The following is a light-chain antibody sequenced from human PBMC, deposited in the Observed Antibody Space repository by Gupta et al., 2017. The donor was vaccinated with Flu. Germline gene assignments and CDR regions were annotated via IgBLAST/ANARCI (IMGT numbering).Light chain of an antibody. V-gene: IGKV1-39*01. CDR2: STS. CDR1: QSVRTY. Sequence: DINMTQSPSSLSAYVGDTVTITCRASQSVRTYLNWYQQKPGEVPNLLLYSTSTRQRGVPSRFIGGGSGTVFTLTVSRLLPEDSATYFCQQSDSAPRTFGQGTKV. CDR3: QQSDSAPRT. J-gene: IGKJ1*01.